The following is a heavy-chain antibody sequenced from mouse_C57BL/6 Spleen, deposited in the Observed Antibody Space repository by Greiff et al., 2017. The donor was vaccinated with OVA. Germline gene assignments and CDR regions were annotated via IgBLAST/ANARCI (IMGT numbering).Heavy chain of an antibody. CDR3: ARGDYDGGDWYCGV. CDR1: GYTFTSYW. D-gene: IGHD2-4*01. CDR2: IYPSDSET. Sequence: QVQLQQPGAELVRPGSSVKLSCKASGYTFTSYWMDWVKQRPGQGLEWIGNIYPSDSETHYNQKLKDKATLTVDKSSSTAYMQLSSLASEDSAVYYCARGDYDGGDWYCGVWGTGTTVTVSS. V-gene: IGHV1-61*01. J-gene: IGHJ1*03.